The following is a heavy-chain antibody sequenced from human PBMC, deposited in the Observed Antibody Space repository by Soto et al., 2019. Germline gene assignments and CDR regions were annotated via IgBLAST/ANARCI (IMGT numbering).Heavy chain of an antibody. V-gene: IGHV4-34*01. CDR1: GGSFSGYY. CDR3: AREDYTTAYYYGMDV. Sequence: SETLSLTCAVYGGSFSGYYWSWIRQPPGKGLEWIGEINHSGSTNYNPSLKSRVTISVDTSKNQFSLKLSSVTAADTAVYYCAREDYTTAYYYGMDVCGQGTTVTVSS. CDR2: INHSGST. J-gene: IGHJ6*02. D-gene: IGHD4-4*01.